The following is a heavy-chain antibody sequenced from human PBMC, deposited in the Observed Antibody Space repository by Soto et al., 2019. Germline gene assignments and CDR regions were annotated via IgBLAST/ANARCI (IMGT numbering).Heavy chain of an antibody. CDR1: GFTFDDYT. D-gene: IGHD1-26*01. CDR2: ISWDGGST. J-gene: IGHJ6*02. V-gene: IGHV3-43*01. Sequence: GGSLRLSCAASGFTFDDYTMHWVRQAPGKGLEWVSLISWDGGSTYYADSVKGRFTISRDNSKNSLYLQMNSLRTEDTALYYCAKDRWWWELPDPLYYYYGMDVWGQGTTVTVSS. CDR3: AKDRWWWELPDPLYYYYGMDV.